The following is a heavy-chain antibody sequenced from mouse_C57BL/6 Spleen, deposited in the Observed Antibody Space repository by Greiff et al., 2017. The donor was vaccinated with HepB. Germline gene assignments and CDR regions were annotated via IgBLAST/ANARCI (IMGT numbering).Heavy chain of an antibody. CDR3: ARLSQIYFYAMDY. V-gene: IGHV1-69*01. CDR2: IDPSDSYT. CDR1: GYTFTSYW. Sequence: QVQLKQPGAELVMPGASVKLSCKASGYTFTSYWMHWVKQRPGQGLEWIGEIDPSDSYTNYNQKFKGKSTLTVDKSSSTAYMQLSSLTSEDSAVYYCARLSQIYFYAMDYWGQGTSVTVSS. D-gene: IGHD2-1*01. J-gene: IGHJ4*01.